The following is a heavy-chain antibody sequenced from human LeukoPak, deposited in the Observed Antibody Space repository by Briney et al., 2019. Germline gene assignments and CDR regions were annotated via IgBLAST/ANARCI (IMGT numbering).Heavy chain of an antibody. CDR3: ARGAGIVVVPAANWFDP. J-gene: IGHJ5*02. V-gene: IGHV4-38-2*01. D-gene: IGHD2-2*01. CDR2: IYHSGST. Sequence: SETLSLTCAVSGYSISSGYYWGWIRQPPGRGLEWIGSIYHSGSTYYNPSLKSRVTISVDTSKNQFSLKLGSVTAADTAVYYCARGAGIVVVPAANWFDPWGQGTLVTVSS. CDR1: GYSISSGYY.